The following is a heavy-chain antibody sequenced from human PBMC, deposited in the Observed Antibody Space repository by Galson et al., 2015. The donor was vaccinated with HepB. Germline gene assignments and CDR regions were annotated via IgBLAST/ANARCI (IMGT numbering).Heavy chain of an antibody. CDR2: INPSGGST. J-gene: IGHJ3*02. D-gene: IGHD2-21*01. Sequence: SVKVSCKASGYTFTSYYMHWVRQAPGQGLEWMGIINPSGGSTSYAQKFQGKVTMTRDTSTSTVYMELSSLRSEDTAVYYCARRRGLDAFDIWGQGTMVTVSS. V-gene: IGHV1-46*03. CDR3: ARRRGLDAFDI. CDR1: GYTFTSYY.